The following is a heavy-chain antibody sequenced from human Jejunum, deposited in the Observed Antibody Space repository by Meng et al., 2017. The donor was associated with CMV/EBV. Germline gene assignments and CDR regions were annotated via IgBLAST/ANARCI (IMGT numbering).Heavy chain of an antibody. V-gene: IGHV4-34*01. Sequence: SGCYWGGIRHRPGKRLGWDGEIKQDGGTNYNPGLKRQVKRSVDTAKNQFSRKLDYVTAADTAVYYCARVGGIMVLKKWGRHTEYVHHWGQGTLVTVSS. CDR1: SGCY. CDR2: IKQDGGT. CDR3: ARVGGIMVLKKWGRHTEYVHH. J-gene: IGHJ1*01. D-gene: IGHD4/OR15-4a*01.